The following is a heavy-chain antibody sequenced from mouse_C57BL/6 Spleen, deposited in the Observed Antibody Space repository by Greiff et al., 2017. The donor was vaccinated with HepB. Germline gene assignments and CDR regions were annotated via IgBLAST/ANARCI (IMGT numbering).Heavy chain of an antibody. CDR1: GYTFTSYW. V-gene: IGHV1-52*01. Sequence: QVQLQQPGAELVRPGSSVKLSCKASGYTFTSYWMHWVKQRPIQGLEWIGNIDPSDSETHYNQKFKDKATLTVDKSSSTAYMQLSSLTSEDSAVYYCARERLDYDRKGNFDYWGQGTTLTVSS. CDR2: IDPSDSET. J-gene: IGHJ2*01. CDR3: ARERLDYDRKGNFDY. D-gene: IGHD2-4*01.